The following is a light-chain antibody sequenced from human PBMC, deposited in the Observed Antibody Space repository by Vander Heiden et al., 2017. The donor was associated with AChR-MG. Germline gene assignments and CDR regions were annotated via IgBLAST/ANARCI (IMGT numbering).Light chain of an antibody. CDR1: QSISSY. J-gene: IGKJ1*01. Sequence: IQITQSPSSLSASVGDRVTITCRASQSISSYLNWYQQKPGKAPKLLIYDASSLQSGVPSRFSGSGSGTDFTLTISSLQPEDFATYYCQQSYSTPQTFGQGTKVEIK. V-gene: IGKV1-39*01. CDR2: DAS. CDR3: QQSYSTPQT.